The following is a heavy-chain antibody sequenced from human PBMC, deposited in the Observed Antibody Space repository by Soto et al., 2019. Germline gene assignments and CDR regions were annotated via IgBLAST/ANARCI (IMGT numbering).Heavy chain of an antibody. Sequence: QVQLVQSGAEVKKPGSSVKVSCKASGGTFSSYAISWVRQAPGQGLEWMGGLIPIFGTANYAQKFQGRVTITADESTSTAYMELSSLRSEDTAVYYCASDLTYYYDSSGYYRWGQGTLVTVSS. D-gene: IGHD3-22*01. V-gene: IGHV1-69*01. CDR3: ASDLTYYYDSSGYYR. J-gene: IGHJ5*02. CDR1: GGTFSSYA. CDR2: LIPIFGTA.